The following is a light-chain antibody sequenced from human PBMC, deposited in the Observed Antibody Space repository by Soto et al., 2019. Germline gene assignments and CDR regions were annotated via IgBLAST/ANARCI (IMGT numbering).Light chain of an antibody. CDR3: QQYGSSPRT. V-gene: IGKV3-20*01. CDR1: QSVSSSY. Sequence: EIVLPQSPGTLSLSPGERATLSCRASQSVSSSYLAWYQQKPGQAPRLLIYGASSTATGIPDRFSGSGSGTDFTLTISRLEPEDFAVCYCQQYGSSPRTFGQGTKVDIK. J-gene: IGKJ1*01. CDR2: GAS.